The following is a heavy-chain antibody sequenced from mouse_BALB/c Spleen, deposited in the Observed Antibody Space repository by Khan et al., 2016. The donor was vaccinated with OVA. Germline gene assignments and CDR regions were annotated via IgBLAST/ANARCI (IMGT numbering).Heavy chain of an antibody. J-gene: IGHJ2*01. CDR3: ARTARIKY. CDR1: GYSITSGYG. V-gene: IGHV3-2*02. D-gene: IGHD1-2*01. CDR2: ISYSGST. Sequence: EVQLQESGPGLVKPSQSLSLTCTVTGYSITSGYGWNWIRQFPGNKLEWMGYISYSGSTKYNPSLKSRISITRDTSKNQFFLQLNSVTTDDTATYYCARTARIKYWCQGTTLTVSS.